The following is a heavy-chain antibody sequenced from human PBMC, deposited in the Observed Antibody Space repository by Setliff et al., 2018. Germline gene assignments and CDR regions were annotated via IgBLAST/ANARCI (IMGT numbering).Heavy chain of an antibody. J-gene: IGHJ4*02. CDR2: ISPYNGNT. V-gene: IGHV1-18*01. CDR1: GYTFTSHG. Sequence: ASVKVSCKASGYTFTSHGITWVRQAPGQGPEWMGWISPYNGNTNYAQKLQGRVTMTTDTSTSTAYMELRSLRSDDTAVYYCARVSNPYYYDSSGYYHLDYWGQGTLVTVSS. D-gene: IGHD3-22*01. CDR3: ARVSNPYYYDSSGYYHLDY.